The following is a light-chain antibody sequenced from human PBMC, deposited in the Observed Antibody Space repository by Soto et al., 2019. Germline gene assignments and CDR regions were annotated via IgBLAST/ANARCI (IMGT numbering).Light chain of an antibody. CDR2: DVT. J-gene: IGLJ1*01. Sequence: HSALTQPASVSVSPGQSITISCTGTSSDVGGYNYVSWYQQQPGKAPKFMIYDVTNRPSGVSNRFSGSKSGNTASLTISGLQAEDEADYYCCSYTTSNTRQIVFGTGTKVTVL. CDR3: CSYTTSNTRQIV. CDR1: SSDVGGYNY. V-gene: IGLV2-14*01.